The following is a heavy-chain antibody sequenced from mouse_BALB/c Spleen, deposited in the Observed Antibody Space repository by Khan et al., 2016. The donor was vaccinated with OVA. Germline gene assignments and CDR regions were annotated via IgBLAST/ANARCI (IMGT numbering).Heavy chain of an antibody. J-gene: IGHJ3*01. CDR1: GYSNTSDYA. V-gene: IGHV3-2*02. CDR2: KSYIGST. CDR3: ARLGPGFAY. D-gene: IGHD4-1*01. Sequence: VQLKESGPGLVKPSQSLSLTCTVTGYSNTSDYAWNWIRQFPGNKLEWMGDKSYIGSTSYNPSLKRRISITRDTSKKQFFLQLNSVTTEDTATYYCARLGPGFAYWGHGTLVTVSA.